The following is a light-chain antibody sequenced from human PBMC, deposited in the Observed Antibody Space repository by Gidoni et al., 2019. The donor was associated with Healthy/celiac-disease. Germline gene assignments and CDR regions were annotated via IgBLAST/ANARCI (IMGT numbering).Light chain of an antibody. J-gene: IGKJ2*01. CDR1: QSVTSY. CDR3: QQRSNWVYT. Sequence: LVLPQSPATLSLSPGESAPLSCRASQSVTSYLAWYQQKPGQAPRLLIYDASNRATGIPARFSGSGSGTDFTLTINSLEPEDFAVYYCQQRSNWVYTFGQGTKLEIK. V-gene: IGKV3-11*01. CDR2: DAS.